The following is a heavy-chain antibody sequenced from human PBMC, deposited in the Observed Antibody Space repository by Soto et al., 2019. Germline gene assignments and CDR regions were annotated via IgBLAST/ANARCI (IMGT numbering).Heavy chain of an antibody. CDR2: IYYSGFT. Sequence: QLQLQESGPGLVKPSETLSLTCTVSGGSIGSYYWNWIRQPPGKTLEWIGHIYYSGFTKYNPSLRSRLTLSVDTSKNQFSLKLNSLTPADTAVYYCAGGYYYDSSGYSPDFEYWGQGTLVTVSS. CDR1: GGSIGSYY. D-gene: IGHD3-22*01. J-gene: IGHJ4*02. V-gene: IGHV4-59*01. CDR3: AGGYYYDSSGYSPDFEY.